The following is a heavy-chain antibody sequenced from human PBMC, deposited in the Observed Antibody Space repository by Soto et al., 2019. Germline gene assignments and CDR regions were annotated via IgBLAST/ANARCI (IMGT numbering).Heavy chain of an antibody. Sequence: QITLRESGPTLVKPTQTLTLTCTFSGFSLSTTAEGVGWIRQPPGKALEWLALIYWDDDERYSPSLKSRLTITKDTSKNQVVLTMTNVDPVDTATYYCAHGSCSRADCYPNPYLDYWGQGILVTVSS. CDR1: GFSLSTTAEG. V-gene: IGHV2-5*02. J-gene: IGHJ4*02. CDR3: AHGSCSRADCYPNPYLDY. CDR2: IYWDDDE. D-gene: IGHD2-2*01.